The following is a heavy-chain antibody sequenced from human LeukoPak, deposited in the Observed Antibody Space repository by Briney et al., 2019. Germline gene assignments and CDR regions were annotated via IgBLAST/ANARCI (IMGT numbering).Heavy chain of an antibody. Sequence: SETLSLTCTVSGGSISSSSYYWGWIRQPPGKGLEWIGSIYYSGSTYYNPSLKSRVTISVDTSKNQFSLKLSSVTAADTAVYYCARDMYGSGSYSPFDYWGQGTLVTVSS. D-gene: IGHD3-10*01. CDR3: ARDMYGSGSYSPFDY. J-gene: IGHJ4*02. CDR2: IYYSGST. V-gene: IGHV4-39*07. CDR1: GGSISSSSYY.